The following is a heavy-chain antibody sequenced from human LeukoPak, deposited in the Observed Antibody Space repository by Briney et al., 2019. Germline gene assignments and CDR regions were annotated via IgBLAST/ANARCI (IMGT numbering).Heavy chain of an antibody. CDR3: ARNAGSYFEFAP. Sequence: EASEKVSCKTSGYTFSTYGLSWVRQAPGQGLEWMGWISGNSGKTHYAQKFQDRVTLTTDTSSTTAFMELRSLRSDDTAMYYCARNAGSYFEFAPWGQGTLVTVSS. J-gene: IGHJ5*02. V-gene: IGHV1-18*01. CDR1: GYTFSTYG. D-gene: IGHD1-26*01. CDR2: ISGNSGKT.